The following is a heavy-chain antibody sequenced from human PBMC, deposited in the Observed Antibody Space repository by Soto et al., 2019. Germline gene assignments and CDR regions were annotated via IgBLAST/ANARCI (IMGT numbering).Heavy chain of an antibody. CDR3: ARHAGNSWKGDYFDY. D-gene: IGHD6-13*01. J-gene: IGHJ4*02. V-gene: IGHV5-51*01. CDR1: GYSFSSSW. Sequence: PGKSLKISCQASGYSFSSSWIGWVRQMPGKGLEWMGIIDPNDSQTIYSPSFQGQVTISADKSIDTAYLQWSSLKTSDTAMYYCARHAGNSWKGDYFDYWGQGALVTVSS. CDR2: IDPNDSQT.